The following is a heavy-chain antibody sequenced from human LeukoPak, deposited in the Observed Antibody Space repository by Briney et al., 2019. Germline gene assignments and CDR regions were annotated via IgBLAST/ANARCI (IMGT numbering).Heavy chain of an antibody. Sequence: PGGSLRLSCAASGFTFSSCEMNWVRQAPGKGLEWAAVISYDGSKEHYGDSVKGRFSISRDNSKNTLYLQMISLRAEDTAVYYCAKEYDSLYYFDYWGQGTLVTVSS. CDR1: GFTFSSCE. J-gene: IGHJ4*02. D-gene: IGHD3-16*01. V-gene: IGHV3-30*18. CDR3: AKEYDSLYYFDY. CDR2: ISYDGSKE.